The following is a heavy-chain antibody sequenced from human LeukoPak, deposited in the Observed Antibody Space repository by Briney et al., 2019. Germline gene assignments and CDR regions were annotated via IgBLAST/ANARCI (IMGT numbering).Heavy chain of an antibody. J-gene: IGHJ4*02. D-gene: IGHD3-22*01. CDR2: IRYDATKK. CDR3: ARDFDDVNGDYYYIPDF. V-gene: IGHV3-30*02. CDR1: GFKLSRNG. Sequence: GGSLRLSCAASGFKLSRNGMHWVRQAPGKGLEWVAFIRYDATKKFYGDSVRGRFTISRDDSKNILYLQMNNLRHEDTAVYFCARDFDDVNGDYYYIPDFWGQGVLVTVSS.